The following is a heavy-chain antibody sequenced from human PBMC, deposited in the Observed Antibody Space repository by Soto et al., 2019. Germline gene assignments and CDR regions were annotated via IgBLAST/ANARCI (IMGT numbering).Heavy chain of an antibody. J-gene: IGHJ3*02. CDR3: ARAIRLSGDAFDI. CDR1: GFTFGDYP. D-gene: IGHD1-26*01. V-gene: IGHV3-49*03. Sequence: EVQLVESGGGLVQPGRSLRLSCTASGFTFGDYPMSWFRQAPGRGLEWVGYIRTEAYGGTTEHSAPVKGRFTISRDDSKSIAYLQMNSLKTEDPAVYYCARAIRLSGDAFDIWGQGTIVTVSS. CDR2: IRTEAYGGTT.